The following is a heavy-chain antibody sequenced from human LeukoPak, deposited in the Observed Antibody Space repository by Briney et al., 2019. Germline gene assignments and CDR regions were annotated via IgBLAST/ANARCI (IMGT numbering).Heavy chain of an antibody. Sequence: PSETLSLTCAVYGGSFSAYYWSWIRQPPGKGLEWIGEINHSGSTNYNPSLKSRVTISVDTSKNQFSLKLSSVTAADTAVYYCAGHLRGVIPHFDYWGQGNLVTVSS. J-gene: IGHJ4*02. CDR2: INHSGST. D-gene: IGHD3-10*01. V-gene: IGHV4-34*01. CDR3: AGHLRGVIPHFDY. CDR1: GGSFSAYY.